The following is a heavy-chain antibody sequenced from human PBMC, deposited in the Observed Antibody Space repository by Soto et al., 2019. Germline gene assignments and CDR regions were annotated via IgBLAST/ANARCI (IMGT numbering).Heavy chain of an antibody. V-gene: IGHV4-4*02. CDR3: ARDSATSLRDDYYYYGMDV. CDR2: IYHSGST. D-gene: IGHD5-12*01. J-gene: IGHJ6*02. Sequence: LSLTCAVSGGSISSSNWWSWVRQPPGKGLEWIGEIYHSGSTNYNPSLKSRVTISVDKSKNQFSLKLSSVTAADTAVYYCARDSATSLRDDYYYYGMDVWGQGTTVTVSS. CDR1: GGSISSSNW.